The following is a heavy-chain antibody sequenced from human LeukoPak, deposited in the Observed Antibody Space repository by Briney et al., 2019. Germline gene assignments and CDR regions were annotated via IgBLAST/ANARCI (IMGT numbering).Heavy chain of an antibody. V-gene: IGHV4-34*01. Sequence: SETLSLTCAVYGGSFSGYYWSWIRQPPGKGLEWIGEINHSGSTNYNPSLKSRVTISVDTSKNQFSLKLSSVTAANTAVYYCASLVVPAAIVRYYYGMDVWGQGTTVTVSS. CDR1: GGSFSGYY. CDR2: INHSGST. CDR3: ASLVVPAAIVRYYYGMDV. J-gene: IGHJ6*02. D-gene: IGHD2-2*01.